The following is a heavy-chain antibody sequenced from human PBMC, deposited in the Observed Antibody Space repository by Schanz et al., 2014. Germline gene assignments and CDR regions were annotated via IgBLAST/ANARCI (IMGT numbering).Heavy chain of an antibody. Sequence: EVQLLESGGGLVRPGGSLRLSCGGSGFDFNSYSMNWVRQAPGKGLEWVSSISHSGGSTYYADSVKGRFTISRDNSKNTLYLQMNSLRAEDTAVYYCAKQIHYDILTVTRNWGQGTLVTVSS. D-gene: IGHD3-9*01. CDR3: AKQIHYDILTVTRN. CDR1: GFDFNSYS. CDR2: ISHSGGST. J-gene: IGHJ4*02. V-gene: IGHV3-23*01.